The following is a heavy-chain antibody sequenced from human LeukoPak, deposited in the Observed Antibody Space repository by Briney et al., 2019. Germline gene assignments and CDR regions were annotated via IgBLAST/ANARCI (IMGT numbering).Heavy chain of an antibody. CDR2: ISSSGSTI. J-gene: IGHJ4*02. Sequence: GGSLRLSCAVSGFTFSSYEMNWVRQAPGKGLEWVSYISSSGSTIYYADSVKGRFTISRDNSKNTLYLQMNSLRAEDTAVYYCAKSSGYYPLNTQEDYWGQGTLVTVSS. CDR3: AKSSGYYPLNTQEDY. V-gene: IGHV3-48*03. CDR1: GFTFSSYE. D-gene: IGHD3-22*01.